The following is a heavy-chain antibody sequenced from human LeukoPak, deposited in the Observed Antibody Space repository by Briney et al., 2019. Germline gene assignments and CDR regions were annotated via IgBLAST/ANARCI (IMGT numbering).Heavy chain of an antibody. CDR3: ARDGLYATTGTTDAFDI. V-gene: IGHV4-4*02. CDR2: IYHSGST. D-gene: IGHD1-1*01. CDR1: GGSISSSNW. J-gene: IGHJ3*02. Sequence: SGTLSLTCAVSGGSISSSNWWSWVRPPPGKGLEWIGEIYHSGSTNYNPSLKSRVTISVDKSKNQFSLNLSSVTAADTAVYYCARDGLYATTGTTDAFDIWGQGTMVTVSS.